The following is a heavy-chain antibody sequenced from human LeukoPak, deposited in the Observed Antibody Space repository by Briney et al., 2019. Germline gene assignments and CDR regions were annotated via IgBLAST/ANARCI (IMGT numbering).Heavy chain of an antibody. CDR1: GFTFSDYY. J-gene: IGHJ6*02. D-gene: IGHD5-12*01. CDR2: ISSSGSTI. CDR3: ARELDIVATTSNYGMDV. V-gene: IGHV3-11*01. Sequence: PGGSLRLSCAASGFTFSDYYMSWIRQAPGKGLEWVSYISSSGSTIYYADSVKGRFTISRDNAKNSLYLQMNSLRAEDTAVYYCARELDIVATTSNYGMDVWGQGTTVTVSS.